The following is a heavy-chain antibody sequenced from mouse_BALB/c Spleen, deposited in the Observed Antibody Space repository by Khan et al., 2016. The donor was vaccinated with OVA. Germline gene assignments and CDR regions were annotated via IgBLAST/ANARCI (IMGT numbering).Heavy chain of an antibody. V-gene: IGHV1S136*01. J-gene: IGHJ2*01. CDR3: ANNYRYDVYFDY. D-gene: IGHD2-14*01. CDR1: GYTFTSYV. CDR2: IYPFNDDT. Sequence: VQLQQSGPDLVKPGASVRMSCKASGYTFTSYVMHWLRQKPGQGLEWIGYIYPFNDDTKYNEKFKGKATLTSDKSSSTAYMELSSLTSEDSAVXYCANNYRYDVYFDYWGQGTTLTVSS.